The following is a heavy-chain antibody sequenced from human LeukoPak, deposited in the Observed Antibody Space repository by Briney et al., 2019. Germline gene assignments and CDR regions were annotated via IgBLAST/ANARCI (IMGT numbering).Heavy chain of an antibody. Sequence: GGSLTLSCAASGFTFSSYAMSWVRQAPGKGLEWVSAISGSGGRPYYADSVKGRFTISRDNSKNTLYLQMNSLRAEDTAVYYCARHPEPGYCSSTSCHESYFDYWGQETLVTVSS. CDR2: ISGSGGRP. V-gene: IGHV3-23*01. D-gene: IGHD2-2*01. J-gene: IGHJ4*02. CDR1: GFTFSSYA. CDR3: ARHPEPGYCSSTSCHESYFDY.